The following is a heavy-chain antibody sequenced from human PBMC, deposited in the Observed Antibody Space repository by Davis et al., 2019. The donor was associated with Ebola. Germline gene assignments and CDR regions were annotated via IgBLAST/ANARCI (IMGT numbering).Heavy chain of an antibody. CDR3: ARGTGGSGSYPGYYGMDV. CDR1: GFTFSSYA. V-gene: IGHV3-30-3*01. Sequence: PGGSLRLSCAASGFTFSSYAMHWVRQAPGKGLEWVAVISYDGSNKYYADSVKGRFTISRDNSKNTLYLQMNSLRAEDTAVYYCARGTGGSGSYPGYYGMDVWGQGTTVTASS. J-gene: IGHJ6*02. CDR2: ISYDGSNK. D-gene: IGHD3-10*01.